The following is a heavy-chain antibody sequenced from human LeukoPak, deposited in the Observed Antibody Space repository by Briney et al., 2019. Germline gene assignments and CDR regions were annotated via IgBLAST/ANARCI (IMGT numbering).Heavy chain of an antibody. CDR3: ATLRGGGSYLNWFDP. CDR2: IYISGNT. J-gene: IGHJ5*02. D-gene: IGHD1-26*01. Sequence: SETLSLTCTVSGGSISSYYWSWIRQPAGKGLEWIGRIYISGNTNYNPSLKSRVTMSVDTSKNQFSLKLNSVTAADTAVYYRATLRGGGSYLNWFDPWGQGTLVTVSS. CDR1: GGSISSYY. V-gene: IGHV4-4*07.